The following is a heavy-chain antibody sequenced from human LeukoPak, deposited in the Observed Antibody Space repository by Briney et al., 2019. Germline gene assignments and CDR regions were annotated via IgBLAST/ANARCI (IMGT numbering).Heavy chain of an antibody. J-gene: IGHJ6*02. CDR1: GGSISSGGYY. D-gene: IGHD3-3*01. CDR2: IYYSGST. CDR3: ARDTPYDFWSGYYLDPYYYGMDV. Sequence: SQTLSLTCTVSGGSISSGGYYWSWIRQHPGKGLEWIGYIYYSGSTYYNPSLKSRVTISVDTSKNQFSLKLSSVTAADTAVYYCARDTPYDFWSGYYLDPYYYGMDVWGQGTTVTVSS. V-gene: IGHV4-31*03.